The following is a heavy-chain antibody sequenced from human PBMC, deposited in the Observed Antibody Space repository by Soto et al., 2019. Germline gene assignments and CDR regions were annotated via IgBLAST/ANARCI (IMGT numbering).Heavy chain of an antibody. J-gene: IGHJ4*02. CDR1: GFTFSSYG. D-gene: IGHD2-2*01. CDR2: ISYDGSNK. CDR3: AKVNCSSTSCYGDY. Sequence: VQLVESGGGVVQPGRSLRLSCAASGFTFSSYGMHWVRQAPGKGLEWVAVISYDGSNKYYADSVKGRFTISRDNSKNTLYLQMNSLRAEDTAVYYCAKVNCSSTSCYGDYWGQGTLVTVSS. V-gene: IGHV3-30*18.